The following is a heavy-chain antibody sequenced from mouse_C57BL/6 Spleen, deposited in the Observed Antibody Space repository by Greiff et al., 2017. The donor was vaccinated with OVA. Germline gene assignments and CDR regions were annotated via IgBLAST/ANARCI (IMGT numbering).Heavy chain of an antibody. V-gene: IGHV5-4*01. J-gene: IGHJ4*01. CDR1: GFTFSSYA. CDR3: ARDRIDYAMDY. CDR2: ISAGGSYT. Sequence: EVQLVESGGGLVKPGGSLKLSCAASGFTFSSYAMSWVRQTPEKRLEWVATISAGGSYTYYPDNVKGRFTISRDNAKNNLYLQMSHLKSEDTAMYYCARDRIDYAMDYWGQGTSVTVSS.